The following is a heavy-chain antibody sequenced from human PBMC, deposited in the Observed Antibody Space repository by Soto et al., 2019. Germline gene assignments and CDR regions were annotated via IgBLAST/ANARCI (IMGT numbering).Heavy chain of an antibody. CDR3: AKDIALYGDYEGYFQH. J-gene: IGHJ1*01. D-gene: IGHD4-17*01. V-gene: IGHV3-9*01. Sequence: EVQLVESGGGLVQPGRSLRLSCATSGFTFDEYAMHWVRQAPGKGLEWVSGISWNSGSIGYADSVKGRFTISRDNAKNSLYLQMNSLRAEDTALYYCAKDIALYGDYEGYFQHWGQGTLVTVSS. CDR2: ISWNSGSI. CDR1: GFTFDEYA.